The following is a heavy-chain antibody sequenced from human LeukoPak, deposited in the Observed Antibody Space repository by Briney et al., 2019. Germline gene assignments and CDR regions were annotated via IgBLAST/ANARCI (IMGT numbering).Heavy chain of an antibody. J-gene: IGHJ6*03. CDR2: IYTSGST. CDR1: GGSISSYY. V-gene: IGHV4-4*07. CDR3: ARVPASAAPPPLYYYYYYMDV. Sequence: PSETLSLTCTVSGGSISSYYWSWIRQPAGKGLEWIGGIYTSGSTNYNPSLKSRVTMSVDTSKNQFSLKLSSVTAADTAVYYCARVPASAAPPPLYYYYYYMDVWGKGTTVTVSS.